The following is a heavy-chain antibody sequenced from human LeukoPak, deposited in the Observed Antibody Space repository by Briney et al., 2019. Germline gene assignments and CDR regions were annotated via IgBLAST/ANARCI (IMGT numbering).Heavy chain of an antibody. Sequence: TTSETLSLTCAVYGGSFSGYYWSWIRQPPGKGLEWVGEINHSGSTNYNPSLKSRVTISVDTSKNQFSLKLSSVTAADTAVYYCARGRGYYARQPMDVWGKGTTVTVSS. CDR3: ARGRGYYARQPMDV. CDR1: GGSFSGYY. D-gene: IGHD3-10*02. CDR2: INHSGST. J-gene: IGHJ6*03. V-gene: IGHV4-34*01.